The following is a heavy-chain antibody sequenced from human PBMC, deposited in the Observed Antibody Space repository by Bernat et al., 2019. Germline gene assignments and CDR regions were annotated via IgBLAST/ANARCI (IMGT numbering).Heavy chain of an antibody. CDR2: ISYDGSNK. V-gene: IGHV3-30*03. CDR3: ACGSSGWYKPLDY. CDR1: GFTFSSYG. J-gene: IGHJ4*02. Sequence: QVQLVESGGGVVQPGRSLRLSCAASGFTFSSYGMHWVRQAPGKGLEWVAVISYDGSNKYYADSVKGRFTISRDNSKNTLYLQMNSLRAEDTAVYYCACGSSGWYKPLDYWGQGTLVTVSS. D-gene: IGHD6-19*01.